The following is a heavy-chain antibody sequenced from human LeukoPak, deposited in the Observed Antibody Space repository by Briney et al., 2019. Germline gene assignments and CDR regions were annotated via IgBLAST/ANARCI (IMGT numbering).Heavy chain of an antibody. CDR1: GFTFSSYA. V-gene: IGHV3-23*01. Sequence: PGGSLRLFCAASGFTFSSYAMSWVRQAPGKGLEWVSAICGSGGSTYYADSVKGRFTISRDNSKNTLYLQMNSLRAEDTAVYYCAKRERGSYSLDYWGQGTLVTVSS. CDR2: ICGSGGST. CDR3: AKRERGSYSLDY. D-gene: IGHD1-26*01. J-gene: IGHJ4*02.